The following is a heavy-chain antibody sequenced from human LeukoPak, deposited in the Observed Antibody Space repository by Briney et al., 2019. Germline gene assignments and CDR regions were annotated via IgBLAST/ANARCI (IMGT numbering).Heavy chain of an antibody. CDR2: INPNSGGT. D-gene: IGHD2/OR15-2a*01. CDR1: GYTFTGYY. V-gene: IGHV1-2*02. Sequence: APVKVSCKASGYTFTGYYMHWVRQAPGQGLEWMGWINPNSGGTNYAQKFQGRVTMTSDTSITTAYMELSRLRSDDTAVYYCARDPFALGIVIVPYWGQGTLVTVSS. J-gene: IGHJ4*02. CDR3: ARDPFALGIVIVPY.